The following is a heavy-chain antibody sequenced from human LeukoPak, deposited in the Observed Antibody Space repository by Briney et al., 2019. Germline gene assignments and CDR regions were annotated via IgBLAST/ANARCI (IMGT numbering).Heavy chain of an antibody. V-gene: IGHV4-34*01. J-gene: IGHJ4*02. CDR1: GGSSSGYY. CDR2: INHSGST. Sequence: SETLSLTCAVYGGSSSGYYWSWIRQPPGKGLEWIGEINHSGSTNYNPSLKSPVTISVDTSKNQFSLKLSSVTAADTAVYYCARGGGRYSSSWYRLDYWGQGTLVTVSS. CDR3: ARGGGRYSSSWYRLDY. D-gene: IGHD6-13*01.